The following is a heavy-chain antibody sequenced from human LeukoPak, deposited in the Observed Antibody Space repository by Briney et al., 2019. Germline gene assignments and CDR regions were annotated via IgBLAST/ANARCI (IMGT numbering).Heavy chain of an antibody. D-gene: IGHD3-10*01. CDR1: GFTFSSYA. J-gene: IGHJ4*02. CDR2: ISYDGSNK. Sequence: PGGSLRLSRAASGFTFSSYAMHRVRQAPGKGLEWVAVISYDGSNKYYADSVKGRFTISRDNSKNTLYLQMNSLRAEDTAVYYCARDASYYGSGSYYNGDYWGQGTLVTVSS. V-gene: IGHV3-30*04. CDR3: ARDASYYGSGSYYNGDY.